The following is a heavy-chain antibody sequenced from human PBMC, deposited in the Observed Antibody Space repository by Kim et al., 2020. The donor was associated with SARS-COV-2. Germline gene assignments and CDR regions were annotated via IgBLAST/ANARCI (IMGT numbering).Heavy chain of an antibody. J-gene: IGHJ6*02. V-gene: IGHV3-49*03. CDR3: TRAELGLFLINGMDV. CDR2: IRSKAYGGTT. CDR1: GFTFGDYA. Sequence: GGSLRLSCTASGFTFGDYAMSWFRQAPGKGLEWVGFIRSKAYGGTTEYAASVKGRFTISRDDSKSIAYLQMNSLKTEDTAVYYCTRAELGLFLINGMDVWGQGTTVTVSS. D-gene: IGHD3-16*01.